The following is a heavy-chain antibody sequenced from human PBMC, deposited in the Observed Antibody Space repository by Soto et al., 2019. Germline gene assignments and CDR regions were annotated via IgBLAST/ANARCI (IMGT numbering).Heavy chain of an antibody. V-gene: IGHV4-39*01. J-gene: IGHJ6*02. D-gene: IGHD6-6*01. CDR2: VYYSGNA. CDR1: GGSVNSISFY. Sequence: SYTLSLTCNVSGGSVNSISFYWGWIRQPPGKGLEWIGNVYYSGNAYYNPSLNSRVTISVDTSKNQFSLRLRSVTAADTAIYYCGRQSEYSSSSAPYYGMDVWGQGTTVTASS. CDR3: GRQSEYSSSSAPYYGMDV.